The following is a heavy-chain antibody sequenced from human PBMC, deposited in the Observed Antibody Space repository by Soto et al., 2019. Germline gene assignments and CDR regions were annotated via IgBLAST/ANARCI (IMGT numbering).Heavy chain of an antibody. J-gene: IGHJ6*02. D-gene: IGHD1-26*01. V-gene: IGHV3-30*18. Sequence: GGSLRLSCAASGFTFSSYGMHWVRQAPGKGLEWVAVISYDGSNKYYADSVKGRFTISRDNSKNTLYLQMNSLRAEDTAVYYCAKGEDYYYYGMDVWGQGTTVTVSS. CDR2: ISYDGSNK. CDR3: AKGEDYYYYGMDV. CDR1: GFTFSSYG.